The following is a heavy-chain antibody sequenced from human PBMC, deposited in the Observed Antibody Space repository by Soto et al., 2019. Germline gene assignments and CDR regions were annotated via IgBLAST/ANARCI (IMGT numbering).Heavy chain of an antibody. CDR3: ARDVYEILGRVVRRLDS. J-gene: IGHJ4*02. CDR2: LKRDGRER. Sequence: QAGGSLRLSRAASGFTFGDYWMTWVRQAPGKGLEWVANLKRDGRERYYVDSVKGRFSVSRDNAKNSLYLQMNNLRPEDTAVYYCARDVYEILGRVVRRLDSWGQGTLVTVSS. CDR1: GFTFGDYW. V-gene: IGHV3-7*03. D-gene: IGHD2-8*01.